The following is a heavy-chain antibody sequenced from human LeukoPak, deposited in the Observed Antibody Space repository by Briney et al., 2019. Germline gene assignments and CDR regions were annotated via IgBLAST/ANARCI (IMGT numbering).Heavy chain of an antibody. CDR2: INHSGST. J-gene: IGHJ4*02. CDR3: ARGGITIFGVVTPPLYYFDY. D-gene: IGHD3-3*01. V-gene: IGHV4-34*01. CDR1: GGSFSGYY. Sequence: SETLSLTCAVYGGSFSGYYWSWIRQPPGKGLEWIGEINHSGSTNYNPSLKSRVTISVDTSKNQFSLKLSSVTAADTAVYYCARGGITIFGVVTPPLYYFDYWGQGTLVTVSS.